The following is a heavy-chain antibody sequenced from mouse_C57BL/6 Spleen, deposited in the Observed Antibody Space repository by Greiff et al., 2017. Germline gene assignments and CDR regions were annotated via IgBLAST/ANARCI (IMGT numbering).Heavy chain of an antibody. CDR2: INPSAGGT. Sequence: VQLQQSGPELVKPGASVKLSCKASGYSFTGYYMNWVKQSPGKSLEWIGEINPSAGGTTYNQKFKAKATLTVDKASSTAYMQLKSLTSEDSAVYDCAEGWGGNYPLSFYYWGQGTTLTVSS. D-gene: IGHD2-1*01. CDR1: GYSFTGYY. J-gene: IGHJ2*01. V-gene: IGHV1-42*01. CDR3: AEGWGGNYPLSFYY.